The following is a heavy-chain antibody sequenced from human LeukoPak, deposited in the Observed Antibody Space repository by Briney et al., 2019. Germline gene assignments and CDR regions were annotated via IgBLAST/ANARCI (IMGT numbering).Heavy chain of an antibody. D-gene: IGHD3-3*01. CDR3: AREQVLRFLEWLSPGRCMDV. CDR2: MNPNSGNT. Sequence: ASVKVSCKASGCTFTSYDINWVRQATGQGLEWMGWMNPNSGNTGYAQKFQGRVTMTRNTSISTAYMELSSLRSEDTAVYYCAREQVLRFLEWLSPGRCMDVWGQGTTVTVSS. CDR1: GCTFTSYD. J-gene: IGHJ6*02. V-gene: IGHV1-8*01.